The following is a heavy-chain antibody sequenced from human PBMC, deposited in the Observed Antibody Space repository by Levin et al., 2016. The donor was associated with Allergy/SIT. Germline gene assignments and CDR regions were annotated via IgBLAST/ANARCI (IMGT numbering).Heavy chain of an antibody. CDR3: AKSSGRGAMVD. CDR1: GFTFSSYG. D-gene: IGHD5-18*01. V-gene: IGHV3-30*18. J-gene: IGHJ4*02. Sequence: GGSLRLSCAASGFTFSSYGMHWVRQAPGKGLEWVAVISYDGSNKYYADSVKGRFTISRDNSKNTLYLQMNSLRAEDTAVYYCAKSSGRGAMVDWGQGTLVTVSS. CDR2: ISYDGSNK.